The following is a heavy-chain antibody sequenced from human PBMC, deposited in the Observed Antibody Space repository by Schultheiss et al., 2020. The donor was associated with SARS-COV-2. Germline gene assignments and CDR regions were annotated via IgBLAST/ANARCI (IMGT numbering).Heavy chain of an antibody. CDR3: ARESPVTMTTVTDFDY. Sequence: SQTLSLTCAISGDSVSSNSAAWNWIRQSPSRGLEWLGRTYYRSKWYNDYAVSVKSRITINPDTSKNQFSLQLNSVTPEDTAVYYCARESPVTMTTVTDFDYWGQGTLVTVSS. V-gene: IGHV6-1*01. CDR2: TYYRSKWYN. J-gene: IGHJ4*02. CDR1: GDSVSSNSAA. D-gene: IGHD4-17*01.